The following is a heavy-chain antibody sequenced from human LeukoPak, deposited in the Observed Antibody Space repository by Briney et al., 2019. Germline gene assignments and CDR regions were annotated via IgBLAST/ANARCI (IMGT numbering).Heavy chain of an antibody. J-gene: IGHJ3*02. V-gene: IGHV5-51*01. Sequence: GESLKISCKGSGYSFTSYWIGWVRQMPGKGLEWMGIIYPGDSDTRYSPSFQGQVTISADKSISTAYLQWSSLKASDTAMYYCARLTAEQWLRHAPLDDAFDIWGQGTMVTVSS. CDR2: IYPGDSDT. CDR3: ARLTAEQWLRHAPLDDAFDI. D-gene: IGHD6-19*01. CDR1: GYSFTSYW.